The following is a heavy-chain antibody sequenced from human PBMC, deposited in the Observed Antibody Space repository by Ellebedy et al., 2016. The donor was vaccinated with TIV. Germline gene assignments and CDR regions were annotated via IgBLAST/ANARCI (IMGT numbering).Heavy chain of an antibody. D-gene: IGHD1-26*01. Sequence: GESLKISXAASGFTFTYAWMSWVRQAPGKGLEWVGRIKSKTDGETTDYAAPVKGRFTISRDDSKDTLYLQMNSLKTEDTAVYYCTSPRPLVGATAYWGQGTLVTVSS. J-gene: IGHJ4*02. CDR3: TSPRPLVGATAY. CDR1: GFTFTYAW. CDR2: IKSKTDGETT. V-gene: IGHV3-15*01.